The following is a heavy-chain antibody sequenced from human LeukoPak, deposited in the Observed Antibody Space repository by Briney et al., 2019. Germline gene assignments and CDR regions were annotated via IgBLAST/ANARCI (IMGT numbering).Heavy chain of an antibody. CDR2: INHSGST. J-gene: IGHJ3*02. D-gene: IGHD6-13*01. V-gene: IGHV4-34*01. CDR3: ARGWYSSSHDAFDI. CDR1: GGSFSGYY. Sequence: SETLSPTCAVYGGSFSGYYWSLIRQPPGKGLEWIGEINHSGSTNYNPSLKSRVTISVDTSKNQFSLKLSSVTAADTAVYYCARGWYSSSHDAFDIWGQGTMVTVSS.